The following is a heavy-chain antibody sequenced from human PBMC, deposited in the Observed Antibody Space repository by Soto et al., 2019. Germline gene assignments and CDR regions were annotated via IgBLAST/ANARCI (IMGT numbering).Heavy chain of an antibody. CDR2: IKPDGSER. CDR1: GFTFSNYY. CDR3: ANRHLN. V-gene: IGHV3-7*01. J-gene: IGHJ4*02. Sequence: EVQMVESGGGLVQPGGSLRLSCAASGFTFSNYYMMWVRQAPGKGLEWVANIKPDGSERHYVDSVKGRFTISRDNAKNSLYLQMDSLRVEDTVVYYCANRHLNWGQGTMVTVSS.